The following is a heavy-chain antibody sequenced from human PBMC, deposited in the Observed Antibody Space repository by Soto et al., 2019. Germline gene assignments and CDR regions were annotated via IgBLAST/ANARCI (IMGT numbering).Heavy chain of an antibody. Sequence: PSETLSLTCTVSGGSISSSSYYWGWIRQPPGKGLEWIGSIYYSGSTYYNPSLKSRVTISVDTSKNQFSLKLSSVTAADTAVYYCARHTGDCSGGSCYARGELYYGMDVWGQGTTVTVSS. CDR2: IYYSGST. D-gene: IGHD2-15*01. CDR3: ARHTGDCSGGSCYARGELYYGMDV. CDR1: GGSISSSSYY. J-gene: IGHJ6*02. V-gene: IGHV4-39*01.